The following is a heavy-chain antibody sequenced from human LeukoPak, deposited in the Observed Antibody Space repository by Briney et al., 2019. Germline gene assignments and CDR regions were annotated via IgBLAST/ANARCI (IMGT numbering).Heavy chain of an antibody. Sequence: GGSLRLSCAGSGFIFTTYGVHWVRQAPGKGLEWVANKKHDGSEKYYLDSVEGRFTISRDNAKNSVSLQMDSLRGEDTAVYYCVRALGSSSADFWGQGTLVTVSS. CDR1: GFIFTTYG. CDR2: KKHDGSEK. D-gene: IGHD6-6*01. V-gene: IGHV3-7*01. CDR3: VRALGSSSADF. J-gene: IGHJ4*02.